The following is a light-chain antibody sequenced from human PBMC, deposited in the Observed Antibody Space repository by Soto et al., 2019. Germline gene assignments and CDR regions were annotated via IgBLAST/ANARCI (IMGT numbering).Light chain of an antibody. V-gene: IGKV1-39*01. CDR3: QQSYTTPVYS. Sequence: DIQMTQSPSSLSASVGDSVTITCQASQDIYDYLNWYQQKPGKAPKLLIYAASNLQSGVPSRFSGSGSGTDFTLTISSLQPEDFATYFCQQSYTTPVYSFGQGTKLEIK. J-gene: IGKJ2*01. CDR2: AAS. CDR1: QDIYDY.